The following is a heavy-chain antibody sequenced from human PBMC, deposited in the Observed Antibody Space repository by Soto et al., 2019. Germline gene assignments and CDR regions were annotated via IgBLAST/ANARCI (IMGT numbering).Heavy chain of an antibody. Sequence: SETLSLPCTVSGDSISGSSYYWGWIRQPPGKELEWIGSTYYSGATYYNPSLKSRVTISVDTSKNQFSLKLNSVTAAETAVYYCARGLGAPSASYGMDVWGQGTTVTVSS. D-gene: IGHD1-26*01. CDR1: GDSISGSSYY. J-gene: IGHJ6*02. CDR3: ARGLGAPSASYGMDV. CDR2: TYYSGAT. V-gene: IGHV4-39*01.